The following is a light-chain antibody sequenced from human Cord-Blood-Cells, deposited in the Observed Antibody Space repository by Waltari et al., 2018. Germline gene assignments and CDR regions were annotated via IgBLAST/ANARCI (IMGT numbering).Light chain of an antibody. Sequence: DIVMTQSPDSLAVSLGERATINCKSSQSVLYSSNNKNYLAWYQQKPGQPPKLLIYWASTRESGVPDRFSGSGSATDFTLTISSLQAEDVVVYYCQQYYSTPTFGGGTKVEIK. CDR3: QQYYSTPT. V-gene: IGKV4-1*01. CDR2: WAS. J-gene: IGKJ4*01. CDR1: QSVLYSSNNKNY.